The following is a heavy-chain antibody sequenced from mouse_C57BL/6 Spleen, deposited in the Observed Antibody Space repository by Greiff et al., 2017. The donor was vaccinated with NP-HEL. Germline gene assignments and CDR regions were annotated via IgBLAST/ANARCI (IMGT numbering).Heavy chain of an antibody. CDR1: GYTFTDYE. Sequence: QVQLKQSGAELVRPGASVTPSCKASGYTFTDYEMHWVKQTPVHGLEWIGAIDPETGGTAYNQKFKGKAILTADKSSSTAYMELRSLTSEDSAVYYCTKGFDYWGQGTTLTVSS. CDR3: TKGFDY. J-gene: IGHJ2*01. CDR2: IDPETGGT. V-gene: IGHV1-15*01.